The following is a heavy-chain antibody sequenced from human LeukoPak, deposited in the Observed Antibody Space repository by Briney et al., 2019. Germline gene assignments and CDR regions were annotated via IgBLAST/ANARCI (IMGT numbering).Heavy chain of an antibody. CDR2: INHSGST. J-gene: IGHJ4*02. D-gene: IGHD5-18*01. V-gene: IGHV4-34*01. CDR1: GGSFSGYY. CDR3: ARGYSYGIFDY. Sequence: SETLSLTCAVYGGSFSGYYWSWIRQPPGKGLEWIGEINHSGSTNYNPPLKSRVTISVDTSKNQFSLKLSSVTAADTAVYYCARGYSYGIFDYWGQGTLVTVSS.